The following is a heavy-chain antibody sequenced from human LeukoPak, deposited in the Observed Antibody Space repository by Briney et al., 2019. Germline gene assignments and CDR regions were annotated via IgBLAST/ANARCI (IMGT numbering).Heavy chain of an antibody. D-gene: IGHD6-19*01. CDR1: GGSFSGYY. CDR3: ARDGIAVRGFSY. V-gene: IGHV4-34*01. Sequence: SETLSLTCAVYGGSFSGYYWSWIRQPPGKGLEWIGEINHSGSTNYNPSLKSRVSISVDTSKNQFSLKLSSVTAADTAVYYCARDGIAVRGFSYWGQGTLVTVSS. CDR2: INHSGST. J-gene: IGHJ4*02.